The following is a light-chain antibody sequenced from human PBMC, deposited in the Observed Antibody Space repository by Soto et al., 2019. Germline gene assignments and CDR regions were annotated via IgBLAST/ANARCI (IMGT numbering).Light chain of an antibody. J-gene: IGLJ2*01. Sequence: QSALTQPPSASGSPGQSVTISCTGTSSDVGGYNYVSWYQQHPGKAPKLMVYEVSKRPSRVPDRFSGSKSGNTASLTVSGLQAEDEADYYCSSYAGSIYVVFGGGTKLTVL. CDR1: SSDVGGYNY. V-gene: IGLV2-8*01. CDR2: EVS. CDR3: SSYAGSIYVV.